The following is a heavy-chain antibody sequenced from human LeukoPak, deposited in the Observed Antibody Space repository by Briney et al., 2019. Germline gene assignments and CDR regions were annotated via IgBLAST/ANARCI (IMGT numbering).Heavy chain of an antibody. CDR1: GYAFTNYY. CDR2: MNPNSGNT. J-gene: IGHJ6*03. CDR3: ARGFVRTTVYMDV. Sequence: ASVKVSCKASGYAFTNYYIHWVRQAPGQGLEWMGWMNPNSGNTGYAQKFQGRVTMTRNTSISTAYMELRSLRSEDTAVYYCARGFVRTTVYMDVWGKGTTVTISS. V-gene: IGHV1-8*02. D-gene: IGHD3-10*02.